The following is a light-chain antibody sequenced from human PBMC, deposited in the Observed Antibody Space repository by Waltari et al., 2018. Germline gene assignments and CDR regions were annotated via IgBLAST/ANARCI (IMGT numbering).Light chain of an antibody. V-gene: IGLV1-44*01. CDR2: SNN. CDR3: AAWDDSLNGYWV. CDR1: SSNIGSTT. Sequence: QSVLTQPPSASGTPGQRVTISCSSSSSNIGSTTVNCIQQPPGTAPILLIYSNNQRPSGVPDRFSGSKSGTSASLAISGLQSEDEADYYCAAWDDSLNGYWVFGGGTKLTVL. J-gene: IGLJ3*02.